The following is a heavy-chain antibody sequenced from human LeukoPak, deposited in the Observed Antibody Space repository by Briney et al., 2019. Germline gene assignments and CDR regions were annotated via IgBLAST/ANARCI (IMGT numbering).Heavy chain of an antibody. CDR1: GYTFTGYY. CDR2: INPNSGGT. D-gene: IGHD6-13*01. CDR3: ARGARAAGNGLVR. V-gene: IGHV1-2*02. Sequence: ASVKVSCKASGYTFTGYYMHWVRQAPGQGLEWMGWINPNSGGTNYAQKFQGRVTMTRDTSISTAYMEMSRLRSDDTAVYYCARGARAAGNGLVRWGQGTLVTVSS. J-gene: IGHJ4*02.